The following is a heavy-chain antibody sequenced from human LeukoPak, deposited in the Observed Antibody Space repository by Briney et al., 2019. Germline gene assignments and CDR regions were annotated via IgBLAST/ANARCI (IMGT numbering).Heavy chain of an antibody. CDR3: ARVTGFGELFPYNWFDP. CDR2: IIPILGIA. CDR1: GGTFSSYT. J-gene: IGHJ5*02. V-gene: IGHV1-69*02. Sequence: SVKVSCKASGGTFSSYTISWVRQAPGQGLEWMGRIIPILGIANYAQKFQGRVTITADKSTSTAYMELSSLRSEDTAMYYCARVTGFGELFPYNWFDPWGQGTLVTVSS. D-gene: IGHD3-10*01.